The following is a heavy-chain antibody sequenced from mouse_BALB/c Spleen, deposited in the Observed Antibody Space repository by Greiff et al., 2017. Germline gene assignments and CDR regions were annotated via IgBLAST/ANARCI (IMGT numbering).Heavy chain of an antibody. CDR2: ISDGGSYT. D-gene: IGHD2-1*01. CDR1: GFTFSDYY. V-gene: IGHV5-4*02. J-gene: IGHJ3*01. Sequence: EVQGVESGGGLVKPGGSLKLSCAASGFTFSDYYMYWVRQTPEKRLEWVATISDGGSYTYYPDSVKGRFTISRDNAKNTLYLQMSSLKSEDTAMYYCARGGAYGNYAWFAYWGQGTLVTVSA. CDR3: ARGGAYGNYAWFAY.